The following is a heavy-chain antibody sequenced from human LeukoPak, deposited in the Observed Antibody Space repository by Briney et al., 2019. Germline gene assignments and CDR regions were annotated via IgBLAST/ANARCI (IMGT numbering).Heavy chain of an antibody. CDR2: INPNSGGT. J-gene: IGHJ4*02. CDR1: GYTFTGYY. V-gene: IGHV1-2*02. D-gene: IGHD3-22*01. CDR3: ARVQAMIVVASYYFDY. Sequence: ASVKVSCKASGYTFTGYYMHWVRQAPGQGLEWMGWINPNSGGTNYAQMFQGRVTMTRDTSISTAYMELSRLRSDDTAVYYCARVQAMIVVASYYFDYWGQGTLVTVSS.